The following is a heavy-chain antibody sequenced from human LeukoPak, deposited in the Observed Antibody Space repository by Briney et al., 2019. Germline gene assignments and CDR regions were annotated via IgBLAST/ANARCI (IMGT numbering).Heavy chain of an antibody. CDR2: ISYDGSDK. D-gene: IGHD6-19*01. Sequence: GGFLRLSCAASGFTFSSSDIHWVRQAPGKGLEWVAFISYDGSDKYYAESVKGRFTVSRDNSKHTLYLQMNSLRVEDTAVYYCAKDRGWCFEYWGQGTLVTVSS. CDR3: AKDRGWCFEY. J-gene: IGHJ4*02. CDR1: GFTFSSSD. V-gene: IGHV3-30*18.